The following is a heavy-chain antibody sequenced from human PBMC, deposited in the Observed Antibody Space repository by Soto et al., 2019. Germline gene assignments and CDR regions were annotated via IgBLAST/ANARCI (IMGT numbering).Heavy chain of an antibody. V-gene: IGHV3-11*01. CDR1: GFIFSDYY. CDR3: ARGPAYGAVWSGPSDYYYMDV. D-gene: IGHD3-3*01. Sequence: QVQLVESGGGLVKPGGSLRLSCAASGFIFSDYYMTWIRLTPGKGLEWVSDIGSSGSSEHYADSVQGRFTISRDNAKAPLYLDMNSLRGDDTAVYYCARGPAYGAVWSGPSDYYYMDVWGKGTTVSVS. CDR2: IGSSGSSE. J-gene: IGHJ6*03.